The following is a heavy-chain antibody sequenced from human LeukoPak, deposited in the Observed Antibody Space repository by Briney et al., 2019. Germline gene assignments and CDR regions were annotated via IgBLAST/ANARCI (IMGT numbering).Heavy chain of an antibody. CDR2: ISYDGSNK. V-gene: IGHV3-30*18. CDR3: AKDLARYSYGLNWFDP. CDR1: GFTFSSYG. D-gene: IGHD5-18*01. Sequence: GGSLRLSCAASGFTFSSYGMHWVRQAPGKGLEWVAVISYDGSNKYYADSVKGRFTISRDSSKNTLYLQMNSLRAEDTAVYYCAKDLARYSYGLNWFDPWGQGTLVTVSS. J-gene: IGHJ5*02.